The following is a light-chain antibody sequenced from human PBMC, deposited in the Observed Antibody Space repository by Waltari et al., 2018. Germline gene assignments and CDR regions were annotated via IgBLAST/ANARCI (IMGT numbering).Light chain of an antibody. CDR3: CSYAGSALRV. Sequence: QSALTQPRSVSGSPGQSVTISCTGTSSDVGGYNHVSWYQHHPGKAPQLRIYDVNRRPSGVPDRFSGSKSGNTASLTISGLQAEDEADYYCCSYAGSALRVFGGGTKLTVL. V-gene: IGLV2-11*01. CDR2: DVN. J-gene: IGLJ3*02. CDR1: SSDVGGYNH.